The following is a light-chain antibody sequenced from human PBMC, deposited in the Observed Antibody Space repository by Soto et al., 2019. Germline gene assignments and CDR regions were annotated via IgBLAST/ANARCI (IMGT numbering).Light chain of an antibody. V-gene: IGKV3-20*01. J-gene: IGKJ2*01. Sequence: ESVLTQSPGTLFLSPGERATLSCRASQSVSSSYLAWYQQKPGQAPRLLIYGASSRATGIPDRFSGSGSGTDFTLTLSRLEPEDVAVFFCLQYVSSPYTFGQGTKLEIK. CDR3: LQYVSSPYT. CDR2: GAS. CDR1: QSVSSSY.